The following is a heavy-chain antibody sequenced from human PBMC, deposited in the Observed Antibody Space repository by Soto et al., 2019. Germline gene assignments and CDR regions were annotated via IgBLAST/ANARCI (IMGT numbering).Heavy chain of an antibody. V-gene: IGHV3-48*01. J-gene: IGHJ6*02. CDR1: GFTFSSYS. CDR2: ISSSSSTI. Sequence: EVQLVESGGGLVQPGWSLRLSCAASGFTFSSYSMNWVRQAPGKGLEWVSYISSSSSTIYYADSVKGRFTISRDNAKNSLYLHMHSLRAEDTAVYYCASFLAYYDSSGYRGSYYYYGMDVWGQGTTVTVSS. D-gene: IGHD3-22*01. CDR3: ASFLAYYDSSGYRGSYYYYGMDV.